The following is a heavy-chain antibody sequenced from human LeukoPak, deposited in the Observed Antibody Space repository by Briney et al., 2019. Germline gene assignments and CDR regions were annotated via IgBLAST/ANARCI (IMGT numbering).Heavy chain of an antibody. Sequence: GASVKVSCKASGGTFSSYAISWVRQAPGQGLEWMGGTIPIFGTANYAQKFQGRVTITTDESTSTAYMELSSLRSEDTAVYYCARGDSTYYYDSSGYSGQFDYWGQGTLVTVSS. D-gene: IGHD3-22*01. CDR2: TIPIFGTA. CDR1: GGTFSSYA. V-gene: IGHV1-69*05. CDR3: ARGDSTYYYDSSGYSGQFDY. J-gene: IGHJ4*02.